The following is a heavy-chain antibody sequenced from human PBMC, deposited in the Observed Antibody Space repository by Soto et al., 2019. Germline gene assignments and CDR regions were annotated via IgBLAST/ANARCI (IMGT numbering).Heavy chain of an antibody. D-gene: IGHD3-22*01. CDR3: ASGPGLIAFDY. CDR1: GGTFSSYA. Sequence: QVQLVQSGAEVKKPGSSVKVSCKAAGGTFSSYAISWVRQAPGQGLEWMGGIIPMFGTANYAQKFQGSVTITADESTSTAYMQLGSLRSEDTAMYYCASGPGLIAFDYWGQGTLVTVSS. CDR2: IIPMFGTA. V-gene: IGHV1-69*12. J-gene: IGHJ4*02.